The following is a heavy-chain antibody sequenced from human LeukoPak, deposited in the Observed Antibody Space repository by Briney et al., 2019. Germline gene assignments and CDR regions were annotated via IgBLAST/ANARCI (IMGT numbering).Heavy chain of an antibody. D-gene: IGHD3-10*01. CDR2: ISSSGTTI. V-gene: IGHV3-48*03. CDR3: ARERRNDLVRGSDWLDP. Sequence: PAGGSLRLSCAASGFTFSSYEMNWVRQAPGKGLEWVSYISSSGTTIYYADSVKGRFTFSRDNTKDSLYLQMNSLRADDTAVYYCARERRNDLVRGSDWLDPWGQGTLVTVSS. J-gene: IGHJ5*02. CDR1: GFTFSSYE.